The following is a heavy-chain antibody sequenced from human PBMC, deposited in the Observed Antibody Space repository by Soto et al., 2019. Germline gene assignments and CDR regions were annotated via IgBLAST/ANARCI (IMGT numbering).Heavy chain of an antibody. Sequence: QVHLVESGGGVVQPGRSLRLSCAASGFTFNSYGLHWVRQAPGKGLEWVALISYDGSNKNYAASVKGRFIISRDNSKNRLDLQMKGLRADDTAISFCVREFSSRQDDYLDHWGLGTLVTVSS. D-gene: IGHD5-12*01. CDR1: GFTFNSYG. CDR3: VREFSSRQDDYLDH. J-gene: IGHJ4*02. V-gene: IGHV3-30-3*01. CDR2: ISYDGSNK.